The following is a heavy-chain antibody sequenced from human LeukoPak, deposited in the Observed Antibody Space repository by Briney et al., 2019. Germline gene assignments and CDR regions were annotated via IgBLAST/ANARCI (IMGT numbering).Heavy chain of an antibody. J-gene: IGHJ6*03. V-gene: IGHV5-51*01. CDR1: GYSFSSNW. D-gene: IGHD2-2*01. CDR2: IYPGDSDT. Sequence: GESLKISCKGSGYSFSSNWIGWVRQMPGKGLEWMGVIYPGDSDTTYSPSFQGQVTISADKSINTAYLQWSSLEASDTAMYYCARVITSSHYYYYMDAWGKGTTVTVSS. CDR3: ARVITSSHYYYYMDA.